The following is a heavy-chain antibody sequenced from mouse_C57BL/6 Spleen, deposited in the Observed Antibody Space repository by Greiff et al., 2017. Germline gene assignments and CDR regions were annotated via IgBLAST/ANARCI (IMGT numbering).Heavy chain of an antibody. V-gene: IGHV1-80*01. Sequence: VQGVESGAELVKPGASVKISCKASGYAFSSYWMNWVKQRPGKGLEWIGQIYPGDGDTNYNGKFKGKATLTADKSSSTAYMQLSSLTSEDSAVYFCARGHYDFPWFAYWGQGTLVTVSA. D-gene: IGHD2-4*01. J-gene: IGHJ3*01. CDR2: IYPGDGDT. CDR1: GYAFSSYW. CDR3: ARGHYDFPWFAY.